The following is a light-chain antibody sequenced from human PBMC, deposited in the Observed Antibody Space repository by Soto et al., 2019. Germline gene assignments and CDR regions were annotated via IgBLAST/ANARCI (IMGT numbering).Light chain of an antibody. Sequence: EIVLTQSPGTLSLSPGERATLSCRASQSVSSSYLAWYQQKPGQAPRLLIYGASSRATGIPDRFSGSGSGTDFTLTISRLEPEDFAVYYCQPYGSSRALTFGGGTKVDIK. CDR2: GAS. J-gene: IGKJ4*01. CDR3: QPYGSSRALT. CDR1: QSVSSSY. V-gene: IGKV3-20*01.